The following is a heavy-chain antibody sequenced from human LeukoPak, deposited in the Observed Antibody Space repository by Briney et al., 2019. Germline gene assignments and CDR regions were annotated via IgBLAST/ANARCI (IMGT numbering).Heavy chain of an antibody. J-gene: IGHJ6*03. CDR2: IKQDGSEK. D-gene: IGHD6-13*01. Sequence: GGSLRLSCAASGFTFSSYWMSWVRQAPGKGLEWVANIKQDGSEKYYVDSVKGRFTISRDNAKNSLYLQMNSLRAEDTAVYYCARVRRYSSSWYSLYYYYYMDVWGKGTTVTVSS. CDR3: ARVRRYSSSWYSLYYYYYMDV. CDR1: GFTFSSYW. V-gene: IGHV3-7*01.